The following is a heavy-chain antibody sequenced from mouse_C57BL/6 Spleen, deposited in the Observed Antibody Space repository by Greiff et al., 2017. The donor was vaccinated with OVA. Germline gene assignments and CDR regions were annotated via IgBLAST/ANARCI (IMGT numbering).Heavy chain of an antibody. V-gene: IGHV1-69*01. CDR1: GYTFTSYW. J-gene: IGHJ1*03. Sequence: VKLQQPGAELVMPGASVKLSCKASGYTFTSYWMHWVKQRPGQGLEWIGEIDPSDSYTNYNQKFKGKSTLTVDKSSSTAYMQLSSLTSEDSAVYYCASYDYDEGYFDVWGTGTTVTVSS. D-gene: IGHD2-4*01. CDR3: ASYDYDEGYFDV. CDR2: IDPSDSYT.